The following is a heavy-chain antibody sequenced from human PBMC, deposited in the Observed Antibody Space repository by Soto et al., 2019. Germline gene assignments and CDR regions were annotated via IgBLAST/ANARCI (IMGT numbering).Heavy chain of an antibody. V-gene: IGHV4-59*02. J-gene: IGHJ4*02. CDR3: ARGDYYDSSGFDY. CDR1: GGSVSGYY. Sequence: SETLSLTCTVSGGSVSGYYWGWIRQPPGRGLEYIGHIHYSGSTNYNPSLKSRVTMSVDASRNQFSLKLSSVTAADTAVYYCARGDYYDSSGFDYWGQGTLVTVS. D-gene: IGHD3-22*01. CDR2: IHYSGST.